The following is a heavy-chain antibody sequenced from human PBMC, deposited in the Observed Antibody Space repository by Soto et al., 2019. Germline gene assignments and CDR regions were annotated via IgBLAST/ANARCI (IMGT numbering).Heavy chain of an antibody. Sequence: QLQLQESGPGLVKPSETLSLTCTVSGGSISSSSYYWGWIRQPPGKGLEWIGSIYYSGSTYYNPSLKSRVTIAVDTSKNQFSLKLSSVTAADTAVYYCARQGSDWDYYYMDVWGKGTTVTVSS. CDR2: IYYSGST. J-gene: IGHJ6*03. D-gene: IGHD3-9*01. CDR1: GGSISSSSYY. CDR3: ARQGSDWDYYYMDV. V-gene: IGHV4-39*01.